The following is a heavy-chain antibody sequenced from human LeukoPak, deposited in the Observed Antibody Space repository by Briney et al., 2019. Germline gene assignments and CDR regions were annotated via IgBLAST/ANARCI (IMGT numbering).Heavy chain of an antibody. J-gene: IGHJ4*02. CDR3: AKDSSSSQDY. D-gene: IGHD6-13*01. CDR1: GFTFSSYG. V-gene: IGHV3-30*18. Sequence: PGGPLRLSCAASGFTFSSYGMHWVRQAPGKGLEWVAVISYDGSNKYYADSVKGRFTISRDNSKNTLYLQMNSLRAEDTAVYYCAKDSSSSQDYWGQGTLVTVSS. CDR2: ISYDGSNK.